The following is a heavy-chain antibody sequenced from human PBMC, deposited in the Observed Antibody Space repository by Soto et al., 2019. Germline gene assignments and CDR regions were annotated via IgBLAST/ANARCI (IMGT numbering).Heavy chain of an antibody. J-gene: IGHJ6*02. V-gene: IGHV3-23*01. Sequence: GGSLRLSCAASGLTFSSYAMSWVRQAPGKGLEWVSAISGSGGSTYYADSVKGRFTISRDNSKNTLYLQMNSLRAEDTAVYYCAKGIQAARRPARYYYYGMDVWGQGTTVTVSS. CDR2: ISGSGGST. CDR1: GLTFSSYA. D-gene: IGHD6-6*01. CDR3: AKGIQAARRPARYYYYGMDV.